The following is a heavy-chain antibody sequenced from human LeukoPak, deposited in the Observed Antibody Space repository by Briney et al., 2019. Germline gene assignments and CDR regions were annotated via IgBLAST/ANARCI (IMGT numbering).Heavy chain of an antibody. D-gene: IGHD5-18*01. Sequence: GGSLRLSCAASGFTFSSYAMHWVRQAPGKGLEWVAVISYDGSNKYYADSVKGRFTISRDNSKNTLYLQMNSLRSEDTAVYYCAREVYSYALDALDLWGQGTMVTVS. CDR3: AREVYSYALDALDL. V-gene: IGHV3-30*01. J-gene: IGHJ3*01. CDR1: GFTFSSYA. CDR2: ISYDGSNK.